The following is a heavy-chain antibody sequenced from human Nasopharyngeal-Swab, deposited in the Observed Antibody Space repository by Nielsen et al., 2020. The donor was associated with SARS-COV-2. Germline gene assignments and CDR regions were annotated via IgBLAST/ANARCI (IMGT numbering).Heavy chain of an antibody. CDR1: GFTFSSYE. Sequence: GGSPRLSCAASGFTFSSYEMNWVRQAPGKGLEWVSYISSSGRTIYYADSVKGRFTISRDNAKNSLYLQMNSLRAEDTAVYYCARVDRITIFGVAPWAHWYFDLWGRGTLVTVSS. CDR3: ARVDRITIFGVAPWAHWYFDL. V-gene: IGHV3-48*03. J-gene: IGHJ2*01. CDR2: ISSSGRTI. D-gene: IGHD3-3*01.